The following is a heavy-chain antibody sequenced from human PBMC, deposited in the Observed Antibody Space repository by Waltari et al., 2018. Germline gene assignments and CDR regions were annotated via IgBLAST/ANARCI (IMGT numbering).Heavy chain of an antibody. CDR3: ARAYGSGSYNKGHFDY. J-gene: IGHJ4*02. Sequence: QLQLQESGSGLVKPSQTLSLTCAVSGGSISSGGYSWSWIRQPPGKGLEWIGYIYQGGSTSHNPSHRMRVTIPVDRAKNQFSRKLGSGTAADTAVYYCARAYGSGSYNKGHFDYWGQGTLVTVSS. CDR2: IYQGGST. CDR1: GGSISSGGYS. V-gene: IGHV4-30-2*01. D-gene: IGHD3-10*01.